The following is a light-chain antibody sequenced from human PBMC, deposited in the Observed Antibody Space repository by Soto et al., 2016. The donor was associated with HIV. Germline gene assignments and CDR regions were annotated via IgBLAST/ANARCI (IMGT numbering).Light chain of an antibody. CDR1: KLGDKY. J-gene: IGLJ2*01. V-gene: IGLV3-1*01. Sequence: SFEVSQPPSVSVSPGQTASITCSGNKLGDKYVYWYQQKVGQSPVLVIFEDTRRPSGIPERFSGSNSGDTATLTISGTQTMDEADYFCQTWDTNAAVFGGGT. CDR3: QTWDTNAAV. CDR2: EDT.